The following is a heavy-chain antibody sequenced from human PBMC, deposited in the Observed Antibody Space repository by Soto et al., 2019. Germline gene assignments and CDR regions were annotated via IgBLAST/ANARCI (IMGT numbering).Heavy chain of an antibody. CDR3: ARDLSSFCSGVSCLQTYYYYGMDV. Sequence: GGSLRLSCAASGFTFSSYAMHWVRQAPGKGLEWVAVISYDGSNKYYADSVKGRFTISRDNSKNTLYLQMNSLRAEDTAVYYCARDLSSFCSGVSCLQTYYYYGMDVWGQGTTVTVSS. J-gene: IGHJ6*02. CDR1: GFTFSSYA. CDR2: ISYDGSNK. V-gene: IGHV3-30-3*01. D-gene: IGHD2-15*01.